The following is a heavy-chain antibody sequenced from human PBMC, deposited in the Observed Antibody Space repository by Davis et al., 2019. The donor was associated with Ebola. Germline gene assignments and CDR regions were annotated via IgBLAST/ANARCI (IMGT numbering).Heavy chain of an antibody. CDR2: IWYDGSNK. V-gene: IGHV3-33*08. Sequence: GESLKISCAASGFTFSSYAMHWVRQAPGKGLEWVAVIWYDGSNKYYADSVKGRFTISRDNYKNTLYLQMNSLRAEDTAVYYCARVSSNGDPDYWGQGTLVTVSS. CDR1: GFTFSSYA. J-gene: IGHJ4*02. CDR3: ARVSSNGDPDY. D-gene: IGHD4-17*01.